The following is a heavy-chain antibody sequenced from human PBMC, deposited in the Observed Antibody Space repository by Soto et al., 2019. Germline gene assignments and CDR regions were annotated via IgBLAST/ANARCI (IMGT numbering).Heavy chain of an antibody. Sequence: SETLSLTCTVSGGSVINSYWGWICQTPGKGLEWVAYVYYSASTNYIPSLGSRVTISVDTSKNQFSLKMTTVTSADTAKYYCARHHVRGRTIAGAAEFCGQGTLGTVSS. CDR2: VYYSAST. V-gene: IGHV4-59*02. CDR1: GGSVINSY. J-gene: IGHJ4*02. D-gene: IGHD1-26*01. CDR3: ARHHVRGRTIAGAAEF.